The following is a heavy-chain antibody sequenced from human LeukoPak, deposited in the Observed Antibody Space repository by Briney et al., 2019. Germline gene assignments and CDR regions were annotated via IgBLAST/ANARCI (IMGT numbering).Heavy chain of an antibody. Sequence: VQPGRSLRLSCAASGFIFSSYAMHWVRQAPGKGLEWVAVISYDGSNKYYADSVKGRFTISRVNSKNTLYLQMNSLRGEDTAVYSCARGSGYLETFDYWGQGTLVTVSS. CDR2: ISYDGSNK. CDR1: GFIFSSYA. D-gene: IGHD3-22*01. V-gene: IGHV3-30*04. J-gene: IGHJ4*02. CDR3: ARGSGYLETFDY.